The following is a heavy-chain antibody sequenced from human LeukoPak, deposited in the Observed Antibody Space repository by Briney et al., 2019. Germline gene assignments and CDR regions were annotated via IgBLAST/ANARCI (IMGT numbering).Heavy chain of an antibody. D-gene: IGHD3-10*01. CDR1: GGSISSYY. V-gene: IGHV4-59*05. CDR3: ARQRRITIEFDP. CDR2: IYYSGST. Sequence: SETLSLTCTVPGGSISSYYWSWIRQPPGKGLEWIGSIYYSGSTYYNPSLKSRVTISVDTSKNQFSLKLSSVTAADTAVYHCARQRRITIEFDPWGQGTLVTVSS. J-gene: IGHJ5*02.